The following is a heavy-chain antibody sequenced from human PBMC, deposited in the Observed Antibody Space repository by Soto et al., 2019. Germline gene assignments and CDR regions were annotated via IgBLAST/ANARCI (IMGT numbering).Heavy chain of an antibody. CDR3: ATRSPAFDY. J-gene: IGHJ4*02. Sequence: QVQLVQSGPEVKKPGASVKVSCKTSGYTFTSFGISWVRQAPGQGLEWMGWITTDKGKTNYAQKFQGRVTMTTDTSTSIAYMELRSLRSDDTAVYYCATRSPAFDYWGQGTLVTVSS. CDR1: GYTFTSFG. CDR2: ITTDKGKT. V-gene: IGHV1-18*01.